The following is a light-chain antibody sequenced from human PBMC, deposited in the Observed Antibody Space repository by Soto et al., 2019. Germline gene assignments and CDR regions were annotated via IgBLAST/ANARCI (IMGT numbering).Light chain of an antibody. CDR1: SSDVGRYNY. CDR3: NSYTTSSTYV. J-gene: IGLJ1*01. V-gene: IGLV2-14*03. Sequence: QSALTQPASVSGSPGQSITISCTGTSSDVGRYNYVSWYQHHPGKAPKPIFYDVSNRPSGVSERFSVSKSGYTASLTISGLQAEDEADYYCNSYTTSSTYVFGTGTKVTVL. CDR2: DVS.